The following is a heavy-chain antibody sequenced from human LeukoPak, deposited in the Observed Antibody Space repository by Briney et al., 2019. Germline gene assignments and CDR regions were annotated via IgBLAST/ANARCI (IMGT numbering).Heavy chain of an antibody. V-gene: IGHV3-9*01. CDR1: GFTFDDFA. D-gene: IGHD3-10*01. J-gene: IGHJ4*02. CDR2: ISWNSNTI. Sequence: GRSLRLSCAASGFTFDDFAMHWVRQAPGKGLEWVSGISWNSNTIIYADSVKGRITISRDNSKNSLYLQINSLRADGTAVYYCARERGVRPWDWGQGTLVIVSS. CDR3: ARERGVRPWD.